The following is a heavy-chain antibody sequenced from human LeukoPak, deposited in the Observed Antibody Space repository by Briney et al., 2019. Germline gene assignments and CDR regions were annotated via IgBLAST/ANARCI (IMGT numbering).Heavy chain of an antibody. V-gene: IGHV3-23*01. CDR1: GFTFSYYG. CDR2: MTDSGQST. Sequence: GGSLRLSCTVSGFTFSYYGMGWVRQTPGKGLEWVSCMTDSGQSTDYADSMKGRFTISRDNSKSTLSLQMDSLRADDTAVYYCVKDARRTTGCYYFDSWGQGVLVTVSS. CDR3: VKDARRTTGCYYFDS. D-gene: IGHD6-19*01. J-gene: IGHJ4*02.